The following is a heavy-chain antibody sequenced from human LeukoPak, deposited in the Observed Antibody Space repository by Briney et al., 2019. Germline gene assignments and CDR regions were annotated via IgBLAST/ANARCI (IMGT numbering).Heavy chain of an antibody. CDR1: GGSISSYY. J-gene: IGHJ4*02. CDR3: ARLKTIGDYFDY. V-gene: IGHV4-59*01. Sequence: PSETLSLTCTVSGGSISSYYWSWIRQPPGKGLEWIGYIYYSGSTNYNPSLKSRVPISVDTSKNQFSLKLSSVTAADTAVYYCARLKTIGDYFDYWGQGTLVTVSS. CDR2: IYYSGST.